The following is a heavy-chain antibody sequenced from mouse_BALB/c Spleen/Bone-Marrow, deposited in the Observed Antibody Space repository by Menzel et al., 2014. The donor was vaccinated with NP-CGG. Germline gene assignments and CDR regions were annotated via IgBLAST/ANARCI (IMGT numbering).Heavy chain of an antibody. CDR2: IDPSDSET. CDR1: GYTFTSYW. D-gene: IGHD1-3*01. CDR3: ARKKSKLGGWFAY. V-gene: IGHV1-61*01. J-gene: IGHJ3*01. Sequence: QVQLQQSGAELVRPGASVKLSCKASGYTFTSYWMNWVKQRPGQGLEWIGMIDPSDSETHYNQVFKDKATLTVDKSSSTAYMQLSSLTSEDSAVYYCARKKSKLGGWFAYWGQGTLVTVSA.